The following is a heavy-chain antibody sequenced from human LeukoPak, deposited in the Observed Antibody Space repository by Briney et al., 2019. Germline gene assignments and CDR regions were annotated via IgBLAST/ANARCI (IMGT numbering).Heavy chain of an antibody. Sequence: GASVKVSCKASGYTFTGYYMHWVRQAPGQGLEWLGWINPASGGTNFAQKLQGRVTMTRDTSISTAYMELSSLRSDDTAVYYCARGSRVVGVITGGYWGQGTLVTVSS. CDR2: INPASGGT. V-gene: IGHV1-2*02. CDR1: GYTFTGYY. CDR3: ARGSRVVGVITGGY. D-gene: IGHD3-10*01. J-gene: IGHJ4*02.